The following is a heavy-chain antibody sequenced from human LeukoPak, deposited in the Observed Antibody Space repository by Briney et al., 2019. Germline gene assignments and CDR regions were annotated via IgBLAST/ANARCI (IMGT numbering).Heavy chain of an antibody. Sequence: SETLSLTCTVSGGSISSGGYYWSWIRQHPGKGLEWIGYIYYSGSTYYNPSLKSRVTISVDTSKNQFSLKLSSVTAADTAVYYCAGGEGGYSYALAYWGQGTLVTVSS. D-gene: IGHD5-18*01. CDR3: AGGEGGYSYALAY. CDR1: GGSISSGGYY. J-gene: IGHJ4*02. CDR2: IYYSGST. V-gene: IGHV4-31*03.